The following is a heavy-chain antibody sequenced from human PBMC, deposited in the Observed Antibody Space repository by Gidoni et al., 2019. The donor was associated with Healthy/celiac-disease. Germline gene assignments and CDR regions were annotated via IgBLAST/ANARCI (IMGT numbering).Heavy chain of an antibody. Sequence: QLQLQESGPGLVKPSETLSLTCTVSGGSISSSIYYWGWIRQPPGKGLEWIGSIYYSGSTYYNPSLKSRVTISVDTSKNQFSLKLSSVTAADTAVYYCARQAEEGYCSGGSCYYNYYYYYGMDVWGQGTTVTVSS. CDR3: ARQAEEGYCSGGSCYYNYYYYYGMDV. V-gene: IGHV4-39*01. J-gene: IGHJ6*02. CDR1: GGSISSSIYY. D-gene: IGHD2-15*01. CDR2: IYYSGST.